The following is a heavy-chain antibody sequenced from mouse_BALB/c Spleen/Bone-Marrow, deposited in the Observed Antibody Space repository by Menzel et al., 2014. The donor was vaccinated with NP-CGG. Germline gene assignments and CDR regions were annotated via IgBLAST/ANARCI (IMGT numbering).Heavy chain of an antibody. D-gene: IGHD1-1*01. Sequence: EVNVVESGGGLVQPGGSLRLSCAASGFTFSSYGMSWVRQTPDKRLELVATINNNDGNTYYPDSVKGRFTISRDNAKNTLYLQMSSLKSEDTAMYYCARDNYGSRFDYWGQGTTLTVS. CDR3: ARDNYGSRFDY. V-gene: IGHV5-6-3*01. CDR1: GFTFSSYG. J-gene: IGHJ2*01. CDR2: INNNDGNT.